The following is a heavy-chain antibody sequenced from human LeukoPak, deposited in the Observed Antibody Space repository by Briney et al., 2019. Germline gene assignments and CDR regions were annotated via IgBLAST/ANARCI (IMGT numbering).Heavy chain of an antibody. V-gene: IGHV4-59*01. CDR3: AADGGKLRRGTYFYYYMDV. J-gene: IGHJ6*03. CDR2: IYYSGST. Sequence: IPSETLSLTCTVSGGSISSYYWSWIRQSPGKGLEWIGYIYYSGSTNYNPSLKSRVTISVATSKNQFSLKLSSVTAADTAVYYCAADGGKLRRGTYFYYYMDVWGKGTTVTVSS. D-gene: IGHD3-16*01. CDR1: GGSISSYY.